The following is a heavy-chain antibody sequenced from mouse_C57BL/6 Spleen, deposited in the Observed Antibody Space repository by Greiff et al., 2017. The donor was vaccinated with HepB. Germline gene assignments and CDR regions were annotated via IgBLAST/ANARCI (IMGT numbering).Heavy chain of an antibody. CDR1: GFTFSSYT. V-gene: IGHV5-9*01. Sequence: EVKLVESGGGLVKPGGSLKLSCAASGFTFSSYTMSWVRQTPEKRLEWVATISGGGGNTYYPDSVKGRFTISRDNAKNTLYLQMSSLRSEDTGLYYCARQKAYYYGSSYGYFDVWGTGTTVTVSS. D-gene: IGHD1-1*01. CDR3: ARQKAYYYGSSYGYFDV. J-gene: IGHJ1*03. CDR2: ISGGGGNT.